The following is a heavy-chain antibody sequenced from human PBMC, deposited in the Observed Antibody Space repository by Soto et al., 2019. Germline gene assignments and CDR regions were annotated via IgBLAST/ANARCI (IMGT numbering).Heavy chain of an antibody. Sequence: EVQLLESGGGLVQPGGSLRLSCAASGFTFSSYAMSWVRQAPGKGLAWVSAISGSGGSTYYADSVKGRFTISRDNSKNTLHLQMTSLRAEDTAVYYCAKDGAARLSGRWLDPWGQGTLVTVSS. D-gene: IGHD6-6*01. CDR3: AKDGAARLSGRWLDP. CDR2: ISGSGGST. CDR1: GFTFSSYA. V-gene: IGHV3-23*01. J-gene: IGHJ5*02.